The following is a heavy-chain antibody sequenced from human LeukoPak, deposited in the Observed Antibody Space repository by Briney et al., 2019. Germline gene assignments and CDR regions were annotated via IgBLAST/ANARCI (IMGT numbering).Heavy chain of an antibody. CDR2: INWNGGST. CDR3: AREGIAAAGKTPNPYYYYYMDV. CDR1: GFTFDDYG. D-gene: IGHD6-13*01. J-gene: IGHJ6*03. Sequence: GGSLRVSCAASGFTFDDYGMSWVRQAPGKGLEWVSGINWNGGSTGYADSVKGRFTISRDNPKNSLYLQMNSLGAEDTGLYHCAREGIAAAGKTPNPYYYYYMDVWGKRTTVTVSS. V-gene: IGHV3-20*01.